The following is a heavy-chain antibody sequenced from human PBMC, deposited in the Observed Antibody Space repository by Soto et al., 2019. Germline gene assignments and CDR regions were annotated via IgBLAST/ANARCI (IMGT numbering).Heavy chain of an antibody. CDR1: GFTFSSYA. CDR3: ARYTCTTGTHYGMDV. Sequence: QVQLVESGGGVVQPGRSLRLSCAASGFTFSSYAMHWVRQAPGKGLEWVAVISYDGSNKYYADSVKGRFTISRDNSKNTLYLHMNSLRAEDTAVYYCARYTCTTGTHYGMDVWGQGTTVTVSS. V-gene: IGHV3-30-3*01. D-gene: IGHD1-1*01. J-gene: IGHJ6*02. CDR2: ISYDGSNK.